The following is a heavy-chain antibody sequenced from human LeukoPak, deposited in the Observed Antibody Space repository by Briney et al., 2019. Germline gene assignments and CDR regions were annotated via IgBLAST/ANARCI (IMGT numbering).Heavy chain of an antibody. CDR2: INPNSGGT. V-gene: IGHV1-2*02. Sequence: EASVKVSCKASGYTFTGYYMHWVRQAPGQGLEWMGWINPNSGGTNYAQKFQGRVTMTRDTSISTAYMELSRLRSDDTAVYYCARVWGHGTLDAFDIWGQGTMVTVSS. J-gene: IGHJ3*02. D-gene: IGHD1-14*01. CDR1: GYTFTGYY. CDR3: ARVWGHGTLDAFDI.